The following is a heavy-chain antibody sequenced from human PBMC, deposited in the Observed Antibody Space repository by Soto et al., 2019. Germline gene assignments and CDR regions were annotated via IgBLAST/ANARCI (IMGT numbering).Heavy chain of an antibody. CDR1: GGSISSGGYS. CDR2: IYHSGNT. J-gene: IGHJ5*02. D-gene: IGHD3-22*01. CDR3: ARCCYYDSSGYYYPNWFDP. V-gene: IGHV4-30-2*01. Sequence: SETLSLTCAVSGGSISSGGYSCSWVRQPPGKGLEWIGYIYHSGNTYYNPSLKSRVTISVGRSKNQFSLKLSSVTAADTAVYYCARCCYYDSSGYYYPNWFDPWGQGTLVTVSS.